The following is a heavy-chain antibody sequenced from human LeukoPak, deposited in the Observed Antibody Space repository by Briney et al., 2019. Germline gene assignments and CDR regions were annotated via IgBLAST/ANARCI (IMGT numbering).Heavy chain of an antibody. CDR2: INPNSGGT. CDR3: ARVFRSSRKVDY. Sequence: ASVKVSCKASGYAFTGCYLHWVRQAPGQGLEWMGRINPNSGGTNYAQKLQGRVTMTADTSTSTAYMELRSLRSADTAVYYCARVFRSSRKVDYWGQGTLVTVSS. D-gene: IGHD6-13*01. CDR1: GYAFTGCY. J-gene: IGHJ4*02. V-gene: IGHV1-2*06.